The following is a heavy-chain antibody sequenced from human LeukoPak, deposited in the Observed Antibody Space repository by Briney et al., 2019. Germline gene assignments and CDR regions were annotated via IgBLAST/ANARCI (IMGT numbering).Heavy chain of an antibody. J-gene: IGHJ4*02. CDR1: GFTFSSYS. V-gene: IGHV3-21*01. CDR2: ISSSSSYI. CDR3: ARDSSDYGGNPVTGY. Sequence: GGSLRLSCAASGFTFSSYSMNWVRQAPGKGLEWVSSISSSSSYIYYADSVKGRFTISRDNAKNSLYLQMNSLRAEDTAVYYCARDSSDYGGNPVTGYWGQGTLVTVSS. D-gene: IGHD4-23*01.